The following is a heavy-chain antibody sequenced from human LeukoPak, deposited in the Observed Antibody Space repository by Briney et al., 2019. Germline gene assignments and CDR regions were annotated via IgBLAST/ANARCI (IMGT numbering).Heavy chain of an antibody. CDR3: ARVSWNYVDNADSYYYYMDV. CDR1: EYTFTSCD. J-gene: IGHJ6*03. Sequence: ASVKVSCKASEYTFTSCDINWVRQATGQGLEWMGWMSPNSGNTGSAQKFQGRVTMTRNTSISTAYMELSSLRSEDTAVYYCARVSWNYVDNADSYYYYMDVWGKGTTVTVSS. D-gene: IGHD3-16*01. V-gene: IGHV1-8*01. CDR2: MSPNSGNT.